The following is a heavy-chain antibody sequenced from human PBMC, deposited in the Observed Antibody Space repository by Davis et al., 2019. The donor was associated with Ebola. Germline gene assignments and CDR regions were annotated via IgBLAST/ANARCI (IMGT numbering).Heavy chain of an antibody. Sequence: SETLSLTCTVSGGSISSGGYYWSWIRQHPGKGLEWIGYVYYIGSTYYNPSLKSRVNISLDTSKNQFSLKLSSVSAADTAVYYCASLTMVRGPPWFDPWGQGTLVTVSS. CDR2: VYYIGST. CDR1: GGSISSGGYY. J-gene: IGHJ5*02. V-gene: IGHV4-31*03. D-gene: IGHD3-10*01. CDR3: ASLTMVRGPPWFDP.